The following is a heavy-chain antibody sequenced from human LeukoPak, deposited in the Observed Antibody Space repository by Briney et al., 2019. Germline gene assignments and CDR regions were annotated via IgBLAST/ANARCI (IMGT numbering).Heavy chain of an antibody. D-gene: IGHD6-13*01. J-gene: IGHJ4*02. Sequence: SETLSLTCTVSGGSISSYYWSWIRQPPGKGLEWIGYIYYSGSTNYNPSLKSRVTISVDTSKNQFSLKLTSITAADPAVYHFSRGPTGYYFDDWGQGTLVTVSS. V-gene: IGHV4-59*01. CDR2: IYYSGST. CDR1: GGSISSYY. CDR3: SRGPTGYYFDD.